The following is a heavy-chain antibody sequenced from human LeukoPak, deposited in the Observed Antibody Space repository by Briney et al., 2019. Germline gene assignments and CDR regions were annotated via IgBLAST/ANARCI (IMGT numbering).Heavy chain of an antibody. Sequence: SETLSLTCAVYGGSFSGYYWSWIRQPPGKGLEWIGGINHSGSTNYNPSLKSRVTISLDKSKNQFSLKLSSVTAADTAMYYCAREDYDDSGAWYFDLWGRGTLVTVSS. V-gene: IGHV4-34*01. CDR3: AREDYDDSGAWYFDL. D-gene: IGHD3-3*01. CDR2: INHSGST. J-gene: IGHJ2*01. CDR1: GGSFSGYY.